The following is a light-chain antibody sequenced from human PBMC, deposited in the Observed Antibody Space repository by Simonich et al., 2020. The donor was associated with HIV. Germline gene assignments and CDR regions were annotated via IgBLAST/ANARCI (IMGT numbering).Light chain of an antibody. J-gene: IGLJ2*01. CDR3: CSYAGSSTFVV. Sequence: QSALTQPASVSGSPGQSITISCTGTSSDGGGYNSVSWYQHYPGKAPKIMISEGIKRPSGVLNRFSGSKSGNTASLTISGLQAEDEADYYCCSYAGSSTFVVFGGGTKLTVL. CDR1: SSDGGGYNS. V-gene: IGLV2-23*03. CDR2: EGI.